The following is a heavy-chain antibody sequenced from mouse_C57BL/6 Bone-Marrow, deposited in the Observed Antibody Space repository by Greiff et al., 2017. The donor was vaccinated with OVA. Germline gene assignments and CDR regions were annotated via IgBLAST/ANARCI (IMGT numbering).Heavy chain of an antibody. D-gene: IGHD1-1*01. Sequence: QVQLQQSGAELARPGASVKLSCKASGYTFTSYGISWVKQRTGQGLEWIGEIYPRSGNTYYNEKFKGKATLTADKSSSTAYMELLSLTSEDSAVYFCARSYGSSYFDYWGQGTTLTVSS. V-gene: IGHV1-81*01. J-gene: IGHJ2*01. CDR3: ARSYGSSYFDY. CDR2: IYPRSGNT. CDR1: GYTFTSYG.